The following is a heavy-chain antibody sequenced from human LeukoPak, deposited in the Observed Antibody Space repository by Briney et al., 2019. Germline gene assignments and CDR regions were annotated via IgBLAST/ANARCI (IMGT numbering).Heavy chain of an antibody. D-gene: IGHD2-15*01. V-gene: IGHV4-4*07. CDR2: ISSRGTS. CDR3: AREGCSGGVCYFDY. CDR1: GGSNNYYY. J-gene: IGHJ4*02. Sequence: PSETLSLTCSVSGGSNNYYYWTWIRQPAGKGLEWIGRISSRGTSNYTPSLRSRVTFSIDMSENQFSLKLSSVTAADTAVYFCAREGCSGGVCYFDYWGRGTLVTVSS.